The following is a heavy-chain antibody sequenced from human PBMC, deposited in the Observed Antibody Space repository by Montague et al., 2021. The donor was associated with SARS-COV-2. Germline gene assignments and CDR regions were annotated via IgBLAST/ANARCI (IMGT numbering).Heavy chain of an antibody. CDR2: IYSGGSGT. D-gene: IGHD3-22*01. CDR3: AKDLGHYYDSSGYYYAGYFDY. Sequence: SLRLSCAASGFTVSSNYMSWVRQAPGKGLEWVSVIYSGGSGTYYSDSXKGRFTISRDNSKNTLYLQMNSLRAEDTAVYYCAKDLGHYYDSSGYYYAGYFDYWGQGTLVTVSS. CDR1: GFTVSSNY. J-gene: IGHJ4*02. V-gene: IGHV3-23*03.